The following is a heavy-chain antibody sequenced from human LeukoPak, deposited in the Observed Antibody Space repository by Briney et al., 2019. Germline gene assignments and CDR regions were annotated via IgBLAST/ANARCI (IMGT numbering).Heavy chain of an antibody. Sequence: SETLSLTCTVSGGSISSSSYYWGWIRQPPGKGLEWIGSIYYSGSTYYNPSLKSRVTISVDTSKNQFSLKLSSVNAADTAVYYCARDYYDSSGYPVYIDYWGQGTLVTVSS. CDR2: IYYSGST. CDR3: ARDYYDSSGYPVYIDY. D-gene: IGHD3-22*01. V-gene: IGHV4-39*01. J-gene: IGHJ4*02. CDR1: GGSISSSSYY.